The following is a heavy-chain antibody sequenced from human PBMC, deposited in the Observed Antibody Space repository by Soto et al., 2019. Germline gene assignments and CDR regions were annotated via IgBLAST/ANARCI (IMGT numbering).Heavy chain of an antibody. Sequence: QITLKESGPPLVKPTQTLTLTCTFSGFSLSTSGVGVGWIRQPPGKALEWLALIYWDDDKRYSPSLKSRLTITKDTSKNQVVLTMTNMDPVDTATYYCAQIFYDILTGVDAFDIWGQGTMVTVSS. J-gene: IGHJ3*02. CDR2: IYWDDDK. V-gene: IGHV2-5*02. CDR3: AQIFYDILTGVDAFDI. D-gene: IGHD3-9*01. CDR1: GFSLSTSGVG.